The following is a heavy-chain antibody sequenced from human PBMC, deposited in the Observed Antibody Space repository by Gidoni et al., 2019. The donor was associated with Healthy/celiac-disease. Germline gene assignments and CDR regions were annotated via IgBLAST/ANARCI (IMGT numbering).Heavy chain of an antibody. CDR2: ISYDGSNK. D-gene: IGHD2-2*02. CDR1: GFTFSSYG. CDR3: AKVRIPPDY. Sequence: QVQLVESGGGVVQPGRSLRLSCAASGFTFSSYGMHWVRQAPGKGLEWVAVISYDGSNKYYADSVKGRFTISRDNSKNTLYLQMNSLRAEDTAVYYCAKVRIPPDYWGQGTLVTVSS. J-gene: IGHJ4*02. V-gene: IGHV3-30*18.